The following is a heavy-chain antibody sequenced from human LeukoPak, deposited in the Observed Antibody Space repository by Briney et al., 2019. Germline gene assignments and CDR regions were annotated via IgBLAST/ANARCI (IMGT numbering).Heavy chain of an antibody. J-gene: IGHJ4*02. CDR3: VRGLYGSFDY. D-gene: IGHD3-10*01. CDR2: INSDGSST. CDR1: GFTFSSHW. Sequence: GGSLRLSCAASGFTFSSHWMYWVRQAPGKGLVWVSRINSDGSSTSYADSVKGRFTISRGNAKNTLYLQMTSLRAEDTAVYYCVRGLYGSFDYWGQGTLVTVSS. V-gene: IGHV3-74*01.